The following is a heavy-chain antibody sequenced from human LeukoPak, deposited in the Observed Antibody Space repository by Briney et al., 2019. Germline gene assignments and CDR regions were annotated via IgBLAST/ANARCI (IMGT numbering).Heavy chain of an antibody. J-gene: IGHJ4*02. D-gene: IGHD5-12*01. CDR2: IYSGGST. CDR1: GFTFSSYR. Sequence: GGSLRHSCAPSGFTFSSYRMHWVRQAPGKGLEWVSVIYSGGSTYYADSVKGRFTISRDNSKNTLYLQMNSLRAEDTVVYYCARDGAPIYSGYDSPDYYFACWGQATLVTVSS. V-gene: IGHV3-53*01. CDR3: ARDGAPIYSGYDSPDYYFAC.